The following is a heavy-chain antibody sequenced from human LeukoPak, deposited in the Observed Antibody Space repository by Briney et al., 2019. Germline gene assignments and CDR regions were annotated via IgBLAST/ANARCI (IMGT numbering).Heavy chain of an antibody. CDR2: INPNSGGT. V-gene: IGHV1-2*02. J-gene: IGHJ4*02. D-gene: IGHD6-19*01. CDR3: ARSMPIAVAGVGNY. Sequence: WASVKVSCKASGYTFTGYYMHWVRQAPGQGLEWMGWINPNSGGTNYAQKFQGRVTMTRDTSISTAYMELSRLRSDDTAVYYCARSMPIAVAGVGNYWGQGTLVTVSS. CDR1: GYTFTGYY.